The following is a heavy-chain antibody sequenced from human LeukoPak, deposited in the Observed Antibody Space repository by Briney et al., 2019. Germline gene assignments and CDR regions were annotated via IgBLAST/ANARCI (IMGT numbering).Heavy chain of an antibody. CDR3: ARITMSRFDP. CDR1: GFTFSNYA. Sequence: GGSLRLSCAASGFTFSNYAMRWVRQAPGKGLEWVSVIYGGGTTYYADSVKGRFTISRDNSKNTLYLQMNSLRAEDTAVYYCARITMSRFDPWGQGTLVTVS. V-gene: IGHV3-53*01. J-gene: IGHJ5*02. CDR2: IYGGGTT. D-gene: IGHD3-10*02.